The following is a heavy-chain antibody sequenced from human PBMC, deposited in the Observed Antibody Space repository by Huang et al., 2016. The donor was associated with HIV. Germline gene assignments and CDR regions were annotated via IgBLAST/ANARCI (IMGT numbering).Heavy chain of an antibody. Sequence: QLQLQESGPGLVKPSETLSLTCTVSGSSISSSYYWGGIRQPPGKGLEWIGNIYYSGNISYNPSLKRRVTIAVDTSKNHISLKVDSVTAADTAVYYCARPLTGTTALGYWGQGTLVTVSS. D-gene: IGHD1-20*01. V-gene: IGHV4-39*01. J-gene: IGHJ4*02. CDR1: GSSISSSYY. CDR3: ARPLTGTTALGY. CDR2: IYYSGNI.